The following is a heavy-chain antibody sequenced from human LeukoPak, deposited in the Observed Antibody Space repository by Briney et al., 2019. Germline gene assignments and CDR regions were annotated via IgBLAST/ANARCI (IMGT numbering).Heavy chain of an antibody. CDR1: GGSISSSNYY. J-gene: IGHJ5*02. D-gene: IGHD5-18*01. CDR2: IYYSGST. CDR3: ARGRGGPAWIQLWQWSWFDP. V-gene: IGHV4-39*07. Sequence: PSETLSLTCTVSGGSISSSNYYWGWIRQPPGKGLEWIGSIYYSGSTYYNPSLKSRVTISVDTSKNQFSLKLSSVTAADTAVYYCARGRGGPAWIQLWQWSWFDPWGQGTLVTVSS.